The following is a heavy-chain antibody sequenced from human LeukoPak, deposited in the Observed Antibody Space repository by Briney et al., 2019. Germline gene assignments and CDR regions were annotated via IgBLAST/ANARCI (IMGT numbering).Heavy chain of an antibody. CDR2: ISGSGNST. Sequence: GGSLRLSCAASGFTFRSYAMSWVRQAPGKGLEWVSAISGSGNSTYYADSVKGRFTISRDNSKNTLYLQMDSLRAEDTAVYYCAKSIGSYGGGFDYWGQGTLVTVSS. CDR1: GFTFRSYA. J-gene: IGHJ4*02. V-gene: IGHV3-23*01. CDR3: AKSIGSYGGGFDY. D-gene: IGHD1-26*01.